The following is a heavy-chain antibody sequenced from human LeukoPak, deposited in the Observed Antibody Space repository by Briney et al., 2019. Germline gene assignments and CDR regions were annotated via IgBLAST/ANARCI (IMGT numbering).Heavy chain of an antibody. V-gene: IGHV3-11*01. CDR3: AREIVAGTFDS. J-gene: IGHJ4*02. Sequence: GGSLRLPCAACGFTLNDYYMSWIRQAPGKGLEWVSDIGSSDNIKSYADSLKGRFTISRDIATNSLFLQMNSLRAEDTAVYYCAREIVAGTFDSWGQGALVTVSS. D-gene: IGHD6-19*01. CDR1: GFTLNDYY. CDR2: IGSSDNIK.